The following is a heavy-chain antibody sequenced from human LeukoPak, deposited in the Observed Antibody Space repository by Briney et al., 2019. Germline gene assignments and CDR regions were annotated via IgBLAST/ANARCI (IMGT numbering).Heavy chain of an antibody. CDR2: ISYDGSNK. V-gene: IGHV3-30-3*01. CDR3: ARDSGELYYFDY. Sequence: GGSLRLSCAASGFTFSSYAMHWVRQAPGKGLEWVAVISYDGSNKYYADSVKGRFTISRDNSKNTLYLQMNSLRAEDTAVYYCARDSGELYYFDYWGQGTLVTVSS. J-gene: IGHJ4*02. D-gene: IGHD3-16*01. CDR1: GFTFSSYA.